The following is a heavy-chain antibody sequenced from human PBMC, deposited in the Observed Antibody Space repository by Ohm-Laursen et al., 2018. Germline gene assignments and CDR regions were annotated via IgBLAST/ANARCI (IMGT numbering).Heavy chain of an antibody. CDR3: ARARSLNGNYVGIDY. CDR2: VDSDGSGT. CDR1: GFTFSNYW. J-gene: IGHJ4*02. Sequence: SLRLSCTASGFTFSNYWMHWVRQAPGKGLVWVSRVDSDGSGTYADSVKGRFTISRDNAKNTLYLQMNSLRVEDTAVYYCARARSLNGNYVGIDYWGQGTLVTVSS. V-gene: IGHV3-74*01. D-gene: IGHD4-17*01.